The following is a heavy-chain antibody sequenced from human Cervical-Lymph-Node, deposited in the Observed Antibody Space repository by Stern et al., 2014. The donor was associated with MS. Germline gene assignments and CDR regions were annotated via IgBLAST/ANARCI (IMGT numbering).Heavy chain of an antibody. CDR3: ARYSGEKDPIVGAAIVFWHFDL. D-gene: IGHD1-26*01. V-gene: IGHV4-61*08. Sequence: HVPLQASGPGLVKPSETLSLTCTVSGASVSSGDYYCSWIRHPPGNGLEWIGHIYHSGTTKSNPSLKSRVNISVDTSKNLFSLNLSSETAADTAEYYGARYSGEKDPIVGAAIVFWHFDLWGRGTLVTVSS. CDR1: GASVSSGDYY. J-gene: IGHJ2*01. CDR2: IYHSGTT.